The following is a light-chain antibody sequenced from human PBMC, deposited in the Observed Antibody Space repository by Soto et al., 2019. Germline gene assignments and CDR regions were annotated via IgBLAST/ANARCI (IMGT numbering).Light chain of an antibody. CDR1: QTVGTN. Sequence: EAVMTQSPVTLSVSPGERATLSCRARQTVGTNVAWYQQKPGQAPRLLIYATSTRTTGIPARFSGSGSGTEFALTISSLKSEDFAVYYCQQYNKRPLFTFGPGNKVDMK. CDR2: ATS. J-gene: IGKJ3*01. CDR3: QQYNKRPLFT. V-gene: IGKV3-15*01.